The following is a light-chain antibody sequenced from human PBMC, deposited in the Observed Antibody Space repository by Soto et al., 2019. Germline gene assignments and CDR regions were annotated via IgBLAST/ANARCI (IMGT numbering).Light chain of an antibody. CDR3: YSYAGRNILV. CDR2: GAT. Sequence: QSVLAQPPSASGSPGQSATISCTGSGSDIGAHNFVSWYQQHPGKAPKLMIFGATERPSGVPVLFSGSKSGNTASLTVSVLQADDEAVYYCYSYAGRNILVFGAGTVLTVL. J-gene: IGLJ3*02. V-gene: IGLV2-8*01. CDR1: GSDIGAHNF.